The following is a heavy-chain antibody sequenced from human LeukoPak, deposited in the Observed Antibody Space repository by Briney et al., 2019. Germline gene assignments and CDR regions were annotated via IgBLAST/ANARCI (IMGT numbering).Heavy chain of an antibody. Sequence: PGGSLRLSCAASGFTFSSYSMNWVRQAPGKGLEWVSSISSSSSYTYYADSVKGRFTISRDNAKNSLYLQMNSLRAEDTAVYYCARDSGHYYGMDVWGQGTTVTVPS. J-gene: IGHJ6*02. CDR2: ISSSSSYT. CDR1: GFTFSSYS. CDR3: ARDSGHYYGMDV. V-gene: IGHV3-21*01. D-gene: IGHD3-10*01.